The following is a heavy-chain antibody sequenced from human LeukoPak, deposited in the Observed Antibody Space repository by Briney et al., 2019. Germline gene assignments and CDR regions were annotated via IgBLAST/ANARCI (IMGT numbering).Heavy chain of an antibody. CDR1: GFTFDDYG. CDR3: ARSPRGVAKGYFDY. CDR2: INWNGGST. Sequence: GGSLRLSCAASGFTFDDYGMSWVRQAPGKGLEWVSGINWNGGSTGYADSVKGRFTISRDNAKNSLYLQMNSLRAEDTALYYCARSPRGVAKGYFDYWGQGTLVTVSS. J-gene: IGHJ4*02. V-gene: IGHV3-20*04. D-gene: IGHD5-12*01.